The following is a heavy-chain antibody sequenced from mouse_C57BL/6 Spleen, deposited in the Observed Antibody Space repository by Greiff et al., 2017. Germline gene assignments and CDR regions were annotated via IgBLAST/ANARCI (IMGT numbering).Heavy chain of an antibody. CDR2: IYPGDGDT. V-gene: IGHV1-80*01. CDR3: ARGGGSSLAWFAY. D-gene: IGHD1-1*01. CDR1: GYEFSSYW. J-gene: IGHJ3*01. Sequence: QVQLQQSGAELVKPGASVKISCKASGYEFSSYWMNWVKQRPGKGLEWIGQIYPGDGDTKYNGKFKGKATLTADKSSSTAYMQLSSLTSEDSAVYFCARGGGSSLAWFAYWGQGTLVTVSA.